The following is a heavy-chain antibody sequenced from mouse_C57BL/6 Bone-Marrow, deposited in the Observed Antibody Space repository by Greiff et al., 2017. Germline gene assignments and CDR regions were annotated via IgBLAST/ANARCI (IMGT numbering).Heavy chain of an antibody. J-gene: IGHJ2*01. CDR3: ARRDYYGSRRDY. CDR2: IYPRSGNT. Sequence: QVQLKESGAELARPGASVKLSCKASGYTFTSYGISWVKQRTGQGLEWIGEIYPRSGNTYSNEKFKGKATLTADKSSSTAYMELRSLTSEDSAVYFCARRDYYGSRRDYWGQGTTLTVSS. D-gene: IGHD1-1*01. V-gene: IGHV1-81*01. CDR1: GYTFTSYG.